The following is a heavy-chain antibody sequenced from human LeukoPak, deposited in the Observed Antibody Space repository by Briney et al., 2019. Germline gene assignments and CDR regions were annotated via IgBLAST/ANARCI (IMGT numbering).Heavy chain of an antibody. CDR2: FDPEDGET. CDR3: AREYYDFWSGYLSDDAFDI. J-gene: IGHJ3*02. D-gene: IGHD3-3*01. CDR1: GYTLTELS. Sequence: ASVKVSCKVSGYTLTELSMHWVRQAPGKGLEWMGGFDPEDGETIYAQKFQGRVTMTEDTSTDTAYMELSSLRSEDTAVYYCAREYYDFWSGYLSDDAFDIWGQGTMVTVSS. V-gene: IGHV1-24*01.